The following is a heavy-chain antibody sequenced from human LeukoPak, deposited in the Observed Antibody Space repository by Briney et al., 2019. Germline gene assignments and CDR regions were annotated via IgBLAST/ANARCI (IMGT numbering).Heavy chain of an antibody. D-gene: IGHD3-16*02. Sequence: KPSETLSLTCAVYGGSFSGYYWSWIRQPPGKGLEWIGEINHSGSTNYNPSLKSRVTISVDTSKNQFSLKLSSVTAADTAVYYCARVRPYYDYVWGSYRYPAFDYWGQGTLVTVSS. V-gene: IGHV4-34*01. CDR2: INHSGST. CDR1: GGSFSGYY. CDR3: ARVRPYYDYVWGSYRYPAFDY. J-gene: IGHJ4*02.